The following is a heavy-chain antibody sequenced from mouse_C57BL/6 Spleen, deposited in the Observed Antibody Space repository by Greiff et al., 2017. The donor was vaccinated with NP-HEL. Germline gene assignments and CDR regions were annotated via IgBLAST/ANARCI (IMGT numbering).Heavy chain of an antibody. J-gene: IGHJ3*01. V-gene: IGHV1-9*01. CDR2: ILPGSGST. CDR3: ASEADYGGPWFAY. Sequence: QVQLQQSGAELMKPGASVKLSCKATGYTFTGYWIEWVKQRPGHGLEWIGEILPGSGSTNYNAKFKGKATFTADTSSNTAYMQLSSLTTEDSAIYYCASEADYGGPWFAYWGQGTLVTVSA. CDR1: GYTFTGYW. D-gene: IGHD2-4*01.